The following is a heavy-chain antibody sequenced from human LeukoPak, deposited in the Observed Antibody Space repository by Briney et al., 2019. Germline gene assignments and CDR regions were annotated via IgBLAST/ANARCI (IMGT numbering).Heavy chain of an antibody. J-gene: IGHJ1*01. D-gene: IGHD1-26*01. V-gene: IGHV4-59*08. CDR3: AKLHSGSYPTYFQH. CDR1: GGSISSYY. Sequence: PSETLSLTCTVSGGSISSYYWSWIRQPPGKGLEWIGYIYFSGSTKYNPSLKSRVTISVDMSKNQFSLKLSSVTAADTAVYYCAKLHSGSYPTYFQHWGQGTLVTVSS. CDR2: IYFSGST.